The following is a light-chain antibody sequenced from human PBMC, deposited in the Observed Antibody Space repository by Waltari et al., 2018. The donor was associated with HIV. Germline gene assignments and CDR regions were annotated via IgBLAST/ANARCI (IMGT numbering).Light chain of an antibody. CDR1: NIGSKG. J-gene: IGLJ2*01. CDR3: QVWDSSTDLRV. V-gene: IGLV3-21*02. CDR2: DDS. Sequence: SYVLTQPPSVSVAPGQTARITCGGNNIGSKGVHWYQQKPSQAPVLVVYDDSDQPSGIPVRFSGSSSWNTATLTSSRVEAGDEADFYCQVWDSSTDLRVFGGGTKLTVL.